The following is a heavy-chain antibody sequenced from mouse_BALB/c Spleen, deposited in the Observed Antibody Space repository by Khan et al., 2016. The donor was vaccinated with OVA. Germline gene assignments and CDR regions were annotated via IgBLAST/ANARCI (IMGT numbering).Heavy chain of an antibody. V-gene: IGHV1S136*01. CDR2: IYPFNDDT. Sequence: VQLQQSGPELVKPGASVKMSCEASGYTFTSYVIHWVKQKPGQGLEWIGYIYPFNDDTKYNEKFKGKATLTSDTSSSTAYMELRSLTSEDSAVYDYATNCRYDVYFDYWGQGTTLTVSS. CDR1: GYTFTSYV. D-gene: IGHD2-14*01. J-gene: IGHJ2*01. CDR3: ATNCRYDVYFDY.